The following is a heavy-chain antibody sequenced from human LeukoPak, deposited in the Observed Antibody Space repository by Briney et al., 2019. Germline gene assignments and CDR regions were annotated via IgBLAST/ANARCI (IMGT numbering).Heavy chain of an antibody. V-gene: IGHV3-7*04. CDR1: GFTFRSYW. Sequence: GGSLRLSCAASGFTFRSYWMSWVRQAPGKGLEWVANIKQDGSEKYYVDSVKGRFTISRDNAENSLYLQMNSLRAEATAVYYCARERGWPLHYFDYWGQGTLVTVSS. J-gene: IGHJ4*02. D-gene: IGHD5-24*01. CDR2: IKQDGSEK. CDR3: ARERGWPLHYFDY.